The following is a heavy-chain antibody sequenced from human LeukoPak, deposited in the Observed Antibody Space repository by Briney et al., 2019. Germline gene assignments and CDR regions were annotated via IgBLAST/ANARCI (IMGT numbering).Heavy chain of an antibody. V-gene: IGHV3-23*01. CDR3: AKGLTGDSGFDY. J-gene: IGHJ4*02. CDR1: GFTFSSYA. Sequence: SGGSLRLSCAASGFTFSSYAMSWVRQAPGKGLEWVSAISGSGGSTYYADSVKGRFTISRDNSKNTLYLQMNSLRAEDTAVYYCAKGLTGDSGFDYWGQGTLVTVSS. D-gene: IGHD7-27*01. CDR2: ISGSGGST.